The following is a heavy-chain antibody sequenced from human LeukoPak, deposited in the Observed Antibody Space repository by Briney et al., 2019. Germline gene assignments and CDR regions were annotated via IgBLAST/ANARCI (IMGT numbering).Heavy chain of an antibody. V-gene: IGHV4-39*07. Sequence: SPSETLSLTCTVSGGSISSSSYYWSWVRQPPGKGLEWIGEINHSGSTNYNPSLKSRVTISVDTSKNQFSLKLSSVTAADTAVYYCARGGVSFVVVPAARGYFDYWGQGTLVTVSS. CDR3: ARGGVSFVVVPAARGYFDY. CDR1: GGSISSSSYY. D-gene: IGHD2-2*01. J-gene: IGHJ4*02. CDR2: INHSGST.